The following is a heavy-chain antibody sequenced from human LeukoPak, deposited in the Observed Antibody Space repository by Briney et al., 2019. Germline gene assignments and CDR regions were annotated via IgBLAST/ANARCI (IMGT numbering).Heavy chain of an antibody. V-gene: IGHV3-11*04. CDR1: GFTFSDYY. CDR2: ISSSGSTI. D-gene: IGHD3-10*01. J-gene: IGHJ5*02. CDR3: ARASRYGLNWFDP. Sequence: GGSLRLSCAASGFTFSDYYMNWIRQAPGKGLEWVSYISSSGSTIYYADSVKGRFTISRDNAKNSLYLQMNSLRAEDTAVYYCARASRYGLNWFDPWGQGTLVTVSS.